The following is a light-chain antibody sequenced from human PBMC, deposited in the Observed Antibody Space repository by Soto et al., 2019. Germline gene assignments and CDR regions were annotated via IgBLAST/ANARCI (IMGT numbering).Light chain of an antibody. CDR2: GAS. J-gene: IGKJ5*01. V-gene: IGKV3-20*01. CDR1: QSVSSSY. CDR3: QQYGSSPAT. Sequence: EIVLTQSPGTLSLSPGERATLSCRASQSVSSSYLAWYQQKPGQAPRLLIYGASNRATGIPDRFSGSGSGTDFTLTISRLEPEDFAVYYCQQYGSSPATFGQGTRLEN.